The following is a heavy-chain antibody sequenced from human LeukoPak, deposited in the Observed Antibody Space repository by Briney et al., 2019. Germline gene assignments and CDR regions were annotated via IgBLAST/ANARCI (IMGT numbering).Heavy chain of an antibody. J-gene: IGHJ4*02. Sequence: TGGSLRLSCAASGFTFSSYSMNWVRQAPGKGLEWVSYISSSSSTIYYADSVKGRFTISRDNAKNSLYLQMNSLRDEDTAVYYCATHPIVVLPTATGYWGQGTLVTVSS. CDR3: ATHPIVVLPTATGY. CDR2: ISSSSSTI. V-gene: IGHV3-48*02. CDR1: GFTFSSYS. D-gene: IGHD2-2*01.